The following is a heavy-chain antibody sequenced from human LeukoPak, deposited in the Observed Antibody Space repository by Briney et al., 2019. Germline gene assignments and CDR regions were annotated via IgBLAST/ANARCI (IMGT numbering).Heavy chain of an antibody. CDR2: IRGSGDST. CDR3: ARCSPGDSSNFYAVLQY. Sequence: GGSLRLSCAASGFTFSSYAMTWVRQAPGKGLEWVSAIRGSGDSTYYADSVKGRFTISRDNSKNTLYLQMNSLRAEDTAVYYCARCSPGDSSNFYAVLQYWGQGTQVTVST. D-gene: IGHD3-22*01. V-gene: IGHV3-23*01. CDR1: GFTFSSYA. J-gene: IGHJ4*02.